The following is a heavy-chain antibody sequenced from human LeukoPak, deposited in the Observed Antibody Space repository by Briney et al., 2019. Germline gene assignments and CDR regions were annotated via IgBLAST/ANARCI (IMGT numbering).Heavy chain of an antibody. CDR1: GFTVSTNY. CDR3: ATAAYDSGSYIVNHDY. CDR2: IYRDDTT. J-gene: IGHJ4*02. Sequence: GGSLRLSCAASGFTVSTNYMSWVRQAPGKGLEWVSVIYRDDTTYYADSVKGRFTISRDNSKNTLYLQMSSLRAEDTAVYYCATAAYDSGSYIVNHDYWGQGTLVTVSS. D-gene: IGHD3-22*01. V-gene: IGHV3-53*01.